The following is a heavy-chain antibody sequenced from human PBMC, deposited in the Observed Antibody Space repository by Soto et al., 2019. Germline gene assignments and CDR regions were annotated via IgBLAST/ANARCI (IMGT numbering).Heavy chain of an antibody. J-gene: IGHJ6*02. CDR2: IYWNDDK. CDR3: AHGSEGMDV. CDR1: GFSLSTSGVG. Sequence: QITLKESGPTLVKPTQTLTLTCTFSGFSLSTSGVGVGWIRQPPGKAMEWLALIYWNDDKRYTPSLKSRLTITKDTSKNQVVRTMTNMDPVDTATYYCAHGSEGMDVWGQGTTVTGSS. V-gene: IGHV2-5*01.